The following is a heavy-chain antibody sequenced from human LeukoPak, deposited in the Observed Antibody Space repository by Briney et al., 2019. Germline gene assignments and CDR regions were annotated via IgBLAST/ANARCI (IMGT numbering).Heavy chain of an antibody. V-gene: IGHV3-66*01. CDR1: GFTFSNAW. Sequence: GGSLRLSCAASGFTFSNAWMSWVRQAPGKGLEWVSVIYSGGSTYYADSVKGRFTISRDNSKNTLYLQMNSLRAEDTAVYYCARDAVDYDSDYWGQGTLVTVSS. CDR3: ARDAVDYDSDY. J-gene: IGHJ4*02. CDR2: IYSGGST. D-gene: IGHD3-22*01.